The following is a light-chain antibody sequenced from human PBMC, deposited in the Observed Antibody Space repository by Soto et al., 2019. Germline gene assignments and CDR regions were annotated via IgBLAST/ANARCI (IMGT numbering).Light chain of an antibody. CDR1: QSVGRDY. J-gene: IGKJ4*01. CDR2: GAS. CDR3: QQYASSPLT. V-gene: IGKV3D-20*01. Sequence: EIVLTQSPATVSLSPGERATLSCGASQSVGRDYLAWYQLKPGLAPRLLIHGASIRATGIPDRFSGSGSGTDFTLIISRLEPEDFAVYFCQQYASSPLTFGGGTEVEIK.